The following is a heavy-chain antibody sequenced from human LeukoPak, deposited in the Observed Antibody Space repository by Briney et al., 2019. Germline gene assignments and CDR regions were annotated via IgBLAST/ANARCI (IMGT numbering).Heavy chain of an antibody. CDR3: ARGDSGYGGS. CDR1: GFTFSRYW. J-gene: IGHJ4*02. CDR2: IKQDGIEK. D-gene: IGHD5-12*01. V-gene: IGHV3-7*01. Sequence: GGSLRLSCAACGFTFSRYWMRWVRQAPGKGGEGVANIKQDGIEKYYVDSVKGRFTISRDNAKNSLYLQMNSLRAEDTAVYYCARGDSGYGGSWGQGTLVTVSS.